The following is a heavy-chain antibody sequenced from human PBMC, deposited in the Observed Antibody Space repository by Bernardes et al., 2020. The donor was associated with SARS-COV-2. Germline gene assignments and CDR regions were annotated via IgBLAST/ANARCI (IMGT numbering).Heavy chain of an antibody. Sequence: SLRLSCAASGFTFDDYAMHWVRQAPGKGLEWVSGISWNSGSKGYADSVKGRFTISRDNAKNSLYLQMNSLRAEDTALYYCAKDMVYGGSYWGSTFDYWGQGTLVTVSS. CDR3: AKDMVYGGSYWGSTFDY. CDR1: GFTFDDYA. CDR2: ISWNSGSK. D-gene: IGHD1-26*01. J-gene: IGHJ4*02. V-gene: IGHV3-9*01.